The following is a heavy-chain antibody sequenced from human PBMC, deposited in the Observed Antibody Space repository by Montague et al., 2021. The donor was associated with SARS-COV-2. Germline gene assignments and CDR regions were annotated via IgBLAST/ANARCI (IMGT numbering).Heavy chain of an antibody. J-gene: IGHJ3*01. CDR3: VRDLYCRSTAYIGNAFDV. CDR1: GAFITSHY. Sequence: SETQSLAYTVSGAFITSHYWSWIRQPPGKGLEWIGNVFSGGNSKYKPSLKSRVTLSVDTSKNQFSLKLTSVTTADTALYYCVRDLYCRSTAYIGNAFDVWGQGTMVSVFS. D-gene: IGHD2-2*01. CDR2: VFSGGNS. V-gene: IGHV4-59*11.